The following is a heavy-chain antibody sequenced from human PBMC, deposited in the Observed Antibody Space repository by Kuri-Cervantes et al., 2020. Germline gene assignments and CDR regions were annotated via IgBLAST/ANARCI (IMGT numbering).Heavy chain of an antibody. D-gene: IGHD6-13*01. CDR1: GFTFSSYG. CDR3: ARDFSAAAWKQQPNPGHYYGMDV. V-gene: IGHV3-33*01. Sequence: LSLTCAASGFTFSSYGMHWVRQAPGKGLEWVAVIWYDGSNKYYADSVKGRFTISRDNSKNTLYLQMNSLRAEDTAVYYCARDFSAAAWKQQPNPGHYYGMDVWGQGTTVTVSS. CDR2: IWYDGSNK. J-gene: IGHJ6*02.